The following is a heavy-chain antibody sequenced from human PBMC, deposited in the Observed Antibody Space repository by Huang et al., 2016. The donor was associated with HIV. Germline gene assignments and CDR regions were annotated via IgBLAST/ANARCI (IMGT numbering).Heavy chain of an antibody. Sequence: EVQLVQSGAEVKKPGESLKISCKGSGYRFRSNWIGWVRQVPGKGLEWMESIYPGDSETRYSPSFQGQVTIAADKSINTAYLQWSSLKASDTAMYYCAGLMGSPSFYYGLDVWGQGTTVTVSS. CDR3: AGLMGSPSFYYGLDV. CDR1: GYRFRSNW. D-gene: IGHD3-10*01. V-gene: IGHV5-51*01. CDR2: IYPGDSET. J-gene: IGHJ6*02.